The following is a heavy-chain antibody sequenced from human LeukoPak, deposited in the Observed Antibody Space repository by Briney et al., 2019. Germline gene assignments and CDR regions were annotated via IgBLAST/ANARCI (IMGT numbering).Heavy chain of an antibody. CDR2: IKSKSDVGTT. Sequence: WVGRIKSKSDVGTTDYAAPVKGRFTISSDDSKNTLYLQMNSLKTEDTAVYYCTTGLWFGTHWGQGTLVTVSS. CDR3: TTGLWFGTH. D-gene: IGHD3-10*01. V-gene: IGHV3-15*07. J-gene: IGHJ4*02.